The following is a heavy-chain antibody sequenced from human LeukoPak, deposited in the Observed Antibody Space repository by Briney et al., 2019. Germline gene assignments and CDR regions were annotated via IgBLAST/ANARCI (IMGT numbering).Heavy chain of an antibody. D-gene: IGHD6-19*01. J-gene: IGHJ4*02. CDR3: ARDTTLGGWYKY. CDR1: GGTFSSYA. Sequence: GASVKVSCKASGGTFSSYAISWVRQAPGQGLEWMGGIIPIFGTANYAQKFQGRVTITADESTSTAYMELSSLRAEDTAVYYCARDTTLGGWYKYWGQGTLVTVSS. CDR2: IIPIFGTA. V-gene: IGHV1-69*13.